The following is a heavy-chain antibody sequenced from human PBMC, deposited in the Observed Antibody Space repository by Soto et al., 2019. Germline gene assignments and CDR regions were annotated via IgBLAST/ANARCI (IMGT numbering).Heavy chain of an antibody. CDR1: GYTITSYG. D-gene: IGHD6-6*01. V-gene: IGHV1-18*01. CDR3: ARVGYIAAPAFAYYYYYMDV. J-gene: IGHJ6*03. Sequence: ASVKVSCTASGYTITSYGIIWVRQAPGQGLEWMGWISAYNGNTNYAQKLQGRVTMTTDTSTSTAYMELRSLRSDDTAVYYCARVGYIAAPAFAYYYYYMDVWGKGTTVTVSS. CDR2: ISAYNGNT.